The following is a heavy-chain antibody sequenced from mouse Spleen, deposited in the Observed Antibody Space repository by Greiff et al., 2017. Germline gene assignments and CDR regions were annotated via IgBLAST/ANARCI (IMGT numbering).Heavy chain of an antibody. CDR3: ARDYYGSSYPFAY. V-gene: IGHV1-72*01. D-gene: IGHD1-1*01. CDR1: GYTFTSYW. CDR2: IDPNSGGT. J-gene: IGHJ3*01. Sequence: QVQLQQSGAELARPGASVKMSCKASGYTFTSYWMHWVKQRPGRGLEWIGRIDPNSGGTKYNEKFKSKATLTVDKPSSTAYMQLSSLTSEDSAVYYCARDYYGSSYPFAYWGQGTLVTVSA.